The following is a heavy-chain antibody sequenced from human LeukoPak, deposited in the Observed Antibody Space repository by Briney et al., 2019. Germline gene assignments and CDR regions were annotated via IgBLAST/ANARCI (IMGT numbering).Heavy chain of an antibody. J-gene: IGHJ4*02. CDR1: GYTFTSCG. CDR2: ISPYNGDT. D-gene: IGHD3-10*01. Sequence: ASVKVSCKASGYTFTSCGISWVRQAPGQGLEWMGWISPYNGDTKYAQNLQGRVTMTTDTSTSTAYMELRSLRFDDTAVYYCARFRAGVGEPYGDYWGQGTLVTVSS. CDR3: ARFRAGVGEPYGDY. V-gene: IGHV1-18*01.